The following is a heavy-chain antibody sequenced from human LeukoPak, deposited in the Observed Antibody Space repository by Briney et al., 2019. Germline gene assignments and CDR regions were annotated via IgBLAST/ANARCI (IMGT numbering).Heavy chain of an antibody. CDR3: ARVRYCSGGSCLIDI. Sequence: ASVKVSCKASGYTFTSYYMHWVRQAPGQGLEWMGIINPSGGSTSYAQKFQGRVTMTRDTSKNQFSLKLSSVTAADTAVYYCARVRYCSGGSCLIDIWGQGTMVTVSS. D-gene: IGHD2-15*01. CDR1: GYTFTSYY. CDR2: INPSGGST. V-gene: IGHV1-46*01. J-gene: IGHJ3*02.